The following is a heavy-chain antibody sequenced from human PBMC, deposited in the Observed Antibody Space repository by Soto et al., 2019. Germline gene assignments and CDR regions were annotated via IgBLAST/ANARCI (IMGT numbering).Heavy chain of an antibody. D-gene: IGHD2-2*03. CDR1: GFTFSEYF. J-gene: IGHJ5*02. CDR3: TTDSGYCSSTSCYAVGWFDP. V-gene: IGHV3-11*01. Sequence: PGGSLRLSCAASGFTFSEYFMSWIRQAPGKGLEWVSYSSSSGSTIYYVGSVKGRFTISRDNAKNSLYLQMNSLKTEDTAVYYCTTDSGYCSSTSCYAVGWFDPWGQGTLVTVSS. CDR2: SSSSGSTI.